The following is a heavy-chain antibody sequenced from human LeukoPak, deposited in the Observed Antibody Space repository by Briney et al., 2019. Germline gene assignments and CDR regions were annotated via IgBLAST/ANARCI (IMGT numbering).Heavy chain of an antibody. CDR2: IRSKANSYAT. V-gene: IGHV3-73*01. D-gene: IGHD3-3*01. CDR3: TRRDDFWSGYDY. Sequence: GGSLRLSCAASGFTFSGSAMHWVRQASGKGLEWVGRIRSKANSYATAYAASVKGRFTISRDDSKNTAYLQMNSLNTEDTAVYYCTRRDDFWSGYDYWGQGTLVTVSS. J-gene: IGHJ4*02. CDR1: GFTFSGSA.